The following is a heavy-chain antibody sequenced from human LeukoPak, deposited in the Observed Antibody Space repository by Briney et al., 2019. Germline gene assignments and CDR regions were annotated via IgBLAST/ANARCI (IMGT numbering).Heavy chain of an antibody. Sequence: PSETLSLTCTVSGGSISSSSYYWGWIRQPPGKGLEWIGSIYYSGSTYYNPSLKSRVTISVDTSKNQFSLKLSSVTAADTAVYYCARHGAAAATYYYYYYYMDVCSKGTTVTVSS. V-gene: IGHV4-39*01. J-gene: IGHJ6*03. CDR3: ARHGAAAATYYYYYYYMDV. CDR2: IYYSGST. D-gene: IGHD6-13*01. CDR1: GGSISSSSYY.